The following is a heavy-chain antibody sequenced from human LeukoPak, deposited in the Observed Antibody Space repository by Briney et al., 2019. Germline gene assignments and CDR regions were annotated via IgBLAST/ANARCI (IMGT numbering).Heavy chain of an antibody. V-gene: IGHV3-43*02. D-gene: IGHD2-15*01. J-gene: IGHJ4*02. CDR2: ISGDGGST. CDR3: AKDLRGIVVGVQYYFDY. CDR1: GFTFDDYA. Sequence: GSLRLSCAASGFTFDDYAMHWVRQAPGKGLEWVSLISGDGGSTYYADSVKGRFTISRDNSKNSLYLQMNSLRTEDTALYYCAKDLRGIVVGVQYYFDYWGQGTLVTVSS.